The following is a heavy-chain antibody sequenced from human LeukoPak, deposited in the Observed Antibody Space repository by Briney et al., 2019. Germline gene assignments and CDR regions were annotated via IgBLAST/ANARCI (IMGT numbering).Heavy chain of an antibody. CDR3: AREREAALCFDY. V-gene: IGHV1-46*01. CDR1: GYTFTSYY. J-gene: IGHJ4*02. D-gene: IGHD6-25*01. Sequence: ASVNVSCKASGYTFTSYYMHWVRQAPGQGLDWMGVINPSGGSTSYAQKFQGRVTMTRDTSTSTVYMELSSLRSEDTAVYYCAREREAALCFDYWGQGTLVTVSS. CDR2: INPSGGST.